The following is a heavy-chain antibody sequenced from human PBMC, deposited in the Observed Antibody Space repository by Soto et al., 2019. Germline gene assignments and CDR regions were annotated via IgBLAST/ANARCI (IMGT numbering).Heavy chain of an antibody. Sequence: SVKVSCECSGGTFNNYAISWVRQAPGQGLEWMGVIIPIIGPANYAQNIQGRVTITTDESTTTAYIELTSLRSDDTAVDYCARDQRPDCGGDCYGFYFDYWGQGTLVTVSS. V-gene: IGHV1-69*05. J-gene: IGHJ4*02. D-gene: IGHD2-21*02. CDR3: ARDQRPDCGGDCYGFYFDY. CDR1: GGTFNNYA. CDR2: IIPIIGPA.